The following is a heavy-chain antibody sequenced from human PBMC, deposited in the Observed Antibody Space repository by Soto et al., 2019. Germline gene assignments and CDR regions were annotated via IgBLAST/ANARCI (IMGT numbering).Heavy chain of an antibody. J-gene: IGHJ6*02. CDR1: GFNFSDHY. CDR3: ARNTLSAAGSDNYGLDA. D-gene: IGHD6-13*01. V-gene: IGHV3-11*01. Sequence: QVQLVESGGGLVEPGGSLRLSCATSGFNFSDHYKSWIRQAPGKGLAWVAYLSGSGLTLYNADSVKGRFTISRDNAKNSVYLQMDSLRAEDTAVYYCARNTLSAAGSDNYGLDAWGRGTTVAVSS. CDR2: LSGSGLTL.